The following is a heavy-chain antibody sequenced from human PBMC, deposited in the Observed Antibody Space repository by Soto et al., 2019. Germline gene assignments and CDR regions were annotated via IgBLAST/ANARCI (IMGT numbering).Heavy chain of an antibody. CDR1: GYTFTGYY. D-gene: IGHD2-21*01. V-gene: IGHV1-8*02. Sequence: ASVKVSCKASGYTFTGYYMHWVRQAPGQGLEWMGWINPNSGNTGYAQKFQGRVTMTRNTSISTAYMELSSLRSEDTAVYYCARAGLTHYYYYYYMDVWGKGTTVTVSS. CDR3: ARAGLTHYYYYYYMDV. J-gene: IGHJ6*03. CDR2: INPNSGNT.